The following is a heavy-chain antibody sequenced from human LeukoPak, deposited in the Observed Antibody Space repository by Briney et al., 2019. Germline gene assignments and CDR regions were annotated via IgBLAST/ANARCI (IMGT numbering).Heavy chain of an antibody. CDR2: LYYSGHT. J-gene: IGHJ6*03. V-gene: IGHV4-39*07. Sequence: SETLSLTCTVSGGSISTSSYYWGWIRQTPGKGLEWIGSLYYSGHTYYNPSLKSRVTLSIDTSKNQFSLKLSSVTAADTAVYYCARAFYPGYYSYMAVWGKGTTVTVSS. CDR1: GGSISTSSYY. D-gene: IGHD3-3*02. CDR3: ARAFYPGYYSYMAV.